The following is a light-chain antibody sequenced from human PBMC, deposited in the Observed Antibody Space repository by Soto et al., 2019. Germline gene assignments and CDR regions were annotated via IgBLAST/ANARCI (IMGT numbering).Light chain of an antibody. CDR1: QTVSRMY. J-gene: IGKJ1*01. Sequence: IVLTQSPVTLYLSQGERATLSCRASQTVSRMYLSWFQQKPGQAPRLLIYGTSTRATGIPVRFGGSGSGTDFTLTISSRRPEDFAVYFCHQDFKLPGTFGQETEMEIK. CDR3: HQDFKLPGT. V-gene: IGKV3D-7*01. CDR2: GTS.